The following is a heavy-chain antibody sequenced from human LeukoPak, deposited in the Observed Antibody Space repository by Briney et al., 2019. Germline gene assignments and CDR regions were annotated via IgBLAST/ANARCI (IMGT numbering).Heavy chain of an antibody. J-gene: IGHJ6*03. CDR2: VFYSGRT. CDR3: ARGGRFSIYMDV. D-gene: IGHD1-26*01. CDR1: GDSIGNGDNY. V-gene: IGHV4-31*03. Sequence: SETLSLTCTVSGDSIGNGDNYWSWDRQHPEKGLEWIGYVFYSGRTYYNPSLKSRATIPVDTSKNQFSLKLSSVTAADTAVYYCARGGRFSIYMDVLGKGTTVTVSS.